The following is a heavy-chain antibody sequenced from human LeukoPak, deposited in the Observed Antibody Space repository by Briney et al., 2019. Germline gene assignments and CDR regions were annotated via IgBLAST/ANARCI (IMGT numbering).Heavy chain of an antibody. J-gene: IGHJ4*02. Sequence: GGSLRLSCAASGFTFSSYGMHWVRQAPGKGLEWVAFIRYDGSNKYYADSVKGRFTISRDNSKNTLYLQMNSLRAEDTAVYYCAKVGGDIVVVPAAIDYWGQGTLVTVSS. CDR1: GFTFSSYG. CDR2: IRYDGSNK. CDR3: AKVGGDIVVVPAAIDY. D-gene: IGHD2-2*01. V-gene: IGHV3-30*02.